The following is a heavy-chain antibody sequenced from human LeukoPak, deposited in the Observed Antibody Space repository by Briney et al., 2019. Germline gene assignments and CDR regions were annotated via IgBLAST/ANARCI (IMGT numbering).Heavy chain of an antibody. D-gene: IGHD4-17*01. CDR3: ARPPVDGDYGAAFDR. CDR1: GYSISSGYF. CDR2: MYHTGTT. J-gene: IGHJ4*02. Sequence: PSETLSLTCAVSGYSISSGYFWGWIRQPPGKGLEWIGSMYHTGTTYYNPSLRSRVTMSVDTSKNQFSLKLTSVTAKDTAVYYCARPPVDGDYGAAFDRWGQGTLVTVSS. V-gene: IGHV4-38-2*01.